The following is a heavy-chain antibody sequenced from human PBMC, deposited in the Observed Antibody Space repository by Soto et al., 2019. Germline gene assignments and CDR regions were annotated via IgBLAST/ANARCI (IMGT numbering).Heavy chain of an antibody. V-gene: IGHV5-51*01. J-gene: IGHJ4*02. CDR3: ARHVGPQQWLSPADY. Sequence: PGESLKISCKGSGYSFTSYWIGWVRQMPGKGLEWMGIIYPGDSDTRYSPSFQGQVTISADKSISTAYLQWSSLKASDTAMYYCARHVGPQQWLSPADYWGQGTLVTVSS. CDR1: GYSFTSYW. CDR2: IYPGDSDT. D-gene: IGHD6-19*01.